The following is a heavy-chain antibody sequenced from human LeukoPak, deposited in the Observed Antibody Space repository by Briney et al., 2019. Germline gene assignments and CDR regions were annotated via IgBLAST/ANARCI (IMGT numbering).Heavy chain of an antibody. Sequence: GGSLRLSCAASGFTFSSYAMSWVRQAPGKGLEWVSAISGSGGSTYYADSVKGRFTISRDNSKNTLYLQMNSLRAEDTAVYYCARGTVVTPISDYWGQGTLVTVSS. V-gene: IGHV3-23*01. CDR3: ARGTVVTPISDY. J-gene: IGHJ4*02. CDR2: ISGSGGST. CDR1: GFTFSSYA. D-gene: IGHD4-23*01.